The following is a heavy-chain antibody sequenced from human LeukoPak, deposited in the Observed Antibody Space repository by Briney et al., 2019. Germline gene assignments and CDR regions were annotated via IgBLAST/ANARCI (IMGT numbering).Heavy chain of an antibody. CDR3: ARDRASSESHNWFDP. CDR2: MNPNSGNT. Sequence: ASVKVSCKASGYTFTSYDINWVRQATGQGLEWMGWMNPNSGNTGYAQKFQGRVTLTRDTSISTAYMELSSLRSDDTAVYYCARDRASSESHNWFDPWGQGTLVTVSS. D-gene: IGHD6-19*01. J-gene: IGHJ5*02. CDR1: GYTFTSYD. V-gene: IGHV1-8*01.